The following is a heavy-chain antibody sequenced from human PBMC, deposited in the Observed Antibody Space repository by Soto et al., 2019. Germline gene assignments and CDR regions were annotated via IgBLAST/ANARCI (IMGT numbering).Heavy chain of an antibody. CDR3: ARYQVTTYYYYGMDV. J-gene: IGHJ6*02. Sequence: ASVKVSCKASGYTFTSYGISWVRQAPGQGLEWMGWISAYNGNTNYAQKLQGRVTMTTDTSTSTAYMELRSLRSDDTAVYYCARYQVTTYYYYGMDVWGQGTTVTVSS. CDR2: ISAYNGNT. D-gene: IGHD1-1*01. CDR1: GYTFTSYG. V-gene: IGHV1-18*01.